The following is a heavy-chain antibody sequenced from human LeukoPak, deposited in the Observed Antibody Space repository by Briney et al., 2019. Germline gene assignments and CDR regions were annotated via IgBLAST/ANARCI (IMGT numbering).Heavy chain of an antibody. D-gene: IGHD3-3*01. J-gene: IGHJ6*03. CDR3: ARLGYDFWSGYYYYYMDV. CDR2: IYYSGST. Sequence: SETLSLTRTVSGGSISSYYWSWIRQPPGKGLEWIGYIYYSGSTNYNPSLKSRVTISVDTSKNQFSLKLSSVTAADTAVYYCARLGYDFWSGYYYYYMDVWGKGTTVTVSS. CDR1: GGSISSYY. V-gene: IGHV4-59*01.